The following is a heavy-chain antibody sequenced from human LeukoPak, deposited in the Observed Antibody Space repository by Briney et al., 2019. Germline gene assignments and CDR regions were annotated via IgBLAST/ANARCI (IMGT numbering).Heavy chain of an antibody. Sequence: ASVKVSCKASGYTFTSYGISWVRQAPGQGLEWMGWISAYNGNTNYARKLQGRVTMTTDTSTSTAYMELRRLRSDDTAVYYCARDRQWLVLGDDAFDIWGQGTMVTVSS. CDR1: GYTFTSYG. CDR2: ISAYNGNT. V-gene: IGHV1-18*01. D-gene: IGHD6-19*01. CDR3: ARDRQWLVLGDDAFDI. J-gene: IGHJ3*02.